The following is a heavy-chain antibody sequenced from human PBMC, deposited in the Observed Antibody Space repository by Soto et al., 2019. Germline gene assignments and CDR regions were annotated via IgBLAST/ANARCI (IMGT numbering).Heavy chain of an antibody. V-gene: IGHV1-46*01. CDR1: GYTFTSYY. CDR2: INPSGGST. Sequence: ASVKVSCKASGYTFTSYYMHWVRQAPGQGLEWMGIINPSGGSTSYAQKFQGRVTMTRDTSTSTVYMELSSLRSEDTAVYYCARDLPSYSSGWYGRFDPWGQGTLVTVSS. D-gene: IGHD6-19*01. CDR3: ARDLPSYSSGWYGRFDP. J-gene: IGHJ5*02.